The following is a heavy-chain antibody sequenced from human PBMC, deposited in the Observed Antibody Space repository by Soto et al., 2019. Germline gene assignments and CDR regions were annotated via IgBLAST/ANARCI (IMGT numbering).Heavy chain of an antibody. CDR3: TRDLTGDGYFDWLSDYYYYYYMDV. V-gene: IGHV3-49*03. CDR2: IRSKAYGGTT. D-gene: IGHD3-9*01. Sequence: GGSLRLSCTASGFTFGDYAMSWFRQAPGKGLEWVGFIRSKAYGGTTEYAASVKGRFTISRDDSKSIAYLQMNSLKTEDTAVYYCTRDLTGDGYFDWLSDYYYYYYMDVWGKGTTVTVSS. J-gene: IGHJ6*03. CDR1: GFTFGDYA.